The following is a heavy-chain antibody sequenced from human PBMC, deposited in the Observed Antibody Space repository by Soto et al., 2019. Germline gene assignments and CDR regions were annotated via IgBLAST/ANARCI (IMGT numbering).Heavy chain of an antibody. Sequence: PSETLSLTCAVYGGSFSGYYWSWIRQPPGKGLEWIGEINHSGSTNYNPSLKSRVTISVDTSKNQFSLKLSSVTAADTAVYYCARGSRIVYSSSWYRWFDPWGQGTLVTVSS. CDR2: INHSGST. V-gene: IGHV4-34*01. J-gene: IGHJ5*02. CDR3: ARGSRIVYSSSWYRWFDP. D-gene: IGHD6-13*01. CDR1: GGSFSGYY.